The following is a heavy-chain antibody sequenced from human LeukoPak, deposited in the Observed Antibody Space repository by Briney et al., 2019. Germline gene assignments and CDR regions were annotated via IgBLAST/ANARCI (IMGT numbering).Heavy chain of an antibody. V-gene: IGHV3-21*01. CDR3: ARVRVIGPTSYGMDV. CDR2: ISSSSTYI. CDR1: GFTFSTYW. Sequence: GGSLRLSCAASGFTFSTYWLTWVRQAPGKGLEWLSCISSSSTYIHYADSAKGRFTISRDNAKSSVYLQMSSLRAEDTAVYYCARVRVIGPTSYGMDVWGQGTTVTVSS. D-gene: IGHD2-21*01. J-gene: IGHJ6*02.